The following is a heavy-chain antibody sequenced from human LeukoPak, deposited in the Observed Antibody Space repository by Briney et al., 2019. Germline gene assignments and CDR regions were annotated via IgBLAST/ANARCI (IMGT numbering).Heavy chain of an antibody. D-gene: IGHD3-10*01. CDR3: ARGGSYYASGSYFAFDI. J-gene: IGHJ3*02. V-gene: IGHV3-30*03. CDR1: GFTFSNYD. CDR2: ISYDGSNK. Sequence: GGSLRLSCAASGFTFSNYDMHWVRQAPGKGLEWVAVISYDGSNKYYADSVEGRFTISRDNSKNTLYLQMNSLRPQDTAVYYCARGGSYYASGSYFAFDIWGQGTMVTVSS.